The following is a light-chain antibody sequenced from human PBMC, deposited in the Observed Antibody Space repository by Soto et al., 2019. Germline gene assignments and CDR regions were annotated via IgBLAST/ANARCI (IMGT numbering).Light chain of an antibody. CDR1: QSVRNVY. Sequence: EIVLTQSPGTLSLSPGERATLSCRASQSVRNVYLAWYQQKPGQAPRLLIYDASNRATGIPDRFSGSGSGTDFTLTINRLEHEDLAVYYCQQSGSSPRTFGQGTKLEIK. V-gene: IGKV3-20*01. CDR2: DAS. CDR3: QQSGSSPRT. J-gene: IGKJ2*01.